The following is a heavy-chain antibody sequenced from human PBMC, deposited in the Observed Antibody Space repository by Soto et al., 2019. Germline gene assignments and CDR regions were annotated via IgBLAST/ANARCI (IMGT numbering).Heavy chain of an antibody. CDR1: GDSVSSGNYY. V-gene: IGHV4-61*01. J-gene: IGHJ5*02. D-gene: IGHD5-18*01. Sequence: ASETLSLTCTVSGDSVSSGNYYWSWIRQPPGKGLEWIGCIYYTGSTNYNPSSKSRVTISKDTSKNQFSLKLRSATAADTAVYYCARIPVDTYMIYWSDPWGQGTLVTVS. CDR3: ARIPVDTYMIYWSDP. CDR2: IYYTGST.